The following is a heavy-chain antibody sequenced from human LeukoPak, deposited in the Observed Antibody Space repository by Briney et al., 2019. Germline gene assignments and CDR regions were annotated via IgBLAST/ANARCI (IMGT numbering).Heavy chain of an antibody. J-gene: IGHJ5*02. Sequence: SETLSLTCTVSGGSISSYYWSWIRQPPGKGLEWIGYTSYSGKTNYNPSLKSRVTMSVDTSRNQFSLRLTSVTAADTAVYYCTRAPREAWFDPWGQGTLVTVSS. D-gene: IGHD1-26*01. V-gene: IGHV4-59*01. CDR2: TSYSGKT. CDR1: GGSISSYY. CDR3: TRAPREAWFDP.